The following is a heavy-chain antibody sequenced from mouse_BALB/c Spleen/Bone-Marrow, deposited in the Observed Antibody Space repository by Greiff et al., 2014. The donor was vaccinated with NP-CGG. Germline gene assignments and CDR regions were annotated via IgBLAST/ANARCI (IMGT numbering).Heavy chain of an antibody. J-gene: IGHJ2*01. Sequence: VQLQQSGAELVKPGASVKVSCKASGYTFTSYWMHWVKQRPGQGLEWIGEINPGNGGTNYNEKFKSKATLTADKSSSTAYMQLSSRTSDDSAVYYCGGGGDGGFDYWGQGTPVTVSS. CDR2: INPGNGGT. V-gene: IGHV1S81*02. CDR1: GYTFTSYW. CDR3: GGGGDGGFDY. D-gene: IGHD1-1*02.